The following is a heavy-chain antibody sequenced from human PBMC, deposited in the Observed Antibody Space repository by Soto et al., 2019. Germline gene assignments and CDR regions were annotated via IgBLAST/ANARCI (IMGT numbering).Heavy chain of an antibody. CDR1: GFSLTTTEVA. CDR2: IYWDDDK. D-gene: IGHD3-9*01. Sequence: SGPTLVNPTQSLTLTCSFSGFSLTTTEVAVGWIRQPPGKALEWLALIYWDDDKRYSPSLKSRLTITKDTSKNQVVLTMTNMDPVDTATYYCAHRLGRIDILTGYYNLRGYFDYWGQGTLVTVSS. CDR3: AHRLGRIDILTGYYNLRGYFDY. J-gene: IGHJ4*02. V-gene: IGHV2-5*02.